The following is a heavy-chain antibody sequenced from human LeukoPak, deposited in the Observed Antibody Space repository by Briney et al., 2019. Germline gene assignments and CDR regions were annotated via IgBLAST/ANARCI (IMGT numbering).Heavy chain of an antibody. Sequence: PGGSLRLSCAASGFTFSSYDMHWVRQATGKGLEWVSAIGTAGDTYYPGSVKGRFTISRENAKNSLYLQMNSLRAGDTAVYYCARALGYYDILTGYSRPYYFDYWGQGTLVTVSS. J-gene: IGHJ4*02. CDR1: GFTFSSYD. D-gene: IGHD3-9*01. CDR2: IGTAGDT. CDR3: ARALGYYDILTGYSRPYYFDY. V-gene: IGHV3-13*01.